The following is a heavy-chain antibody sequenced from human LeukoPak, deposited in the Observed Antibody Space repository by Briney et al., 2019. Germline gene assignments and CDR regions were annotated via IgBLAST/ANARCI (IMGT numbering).Heavy chain of an antibody. CDR1: GYTFTSYD. CDR2: MNPNSGNT. J-gene: IGHJ4*02. D-gene: IGHD4-17*01. V-gene: IGHV1-8*01. Sequence: ASVKVSCKASGYTFTSYDINWVRQATGQGLEWMGWMNPNSGNTGYAQNFQGRVTMTRNTSISTAYMELSSLRSEDTAVYYCAREGDDYENFGYWGQGTLVTVSS. CDR3: AREGDDYENFGY.